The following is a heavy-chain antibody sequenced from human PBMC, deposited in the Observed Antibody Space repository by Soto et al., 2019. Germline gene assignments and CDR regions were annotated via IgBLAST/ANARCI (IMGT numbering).Heavy chain of an antibody. Sequence: SQTLSLTCAISGDSVSSNSAAWNWIRQSPSRGLEWLGRTYYRSKWYNDYAVSVKSRITINPDTSKNQFSLQLNSVTPEDTAVYYCARGQHPVTTLRNRFDPWGQGTLVTVSS. CDR2: TYYRSKWYN. J-gene: IGHJ5*02. CDR3: ARGQHPVTTLRNRFDP. D-gene: IGHD4-17*01. CDR1: GDSVSSNSAA. V-gene: IGHV6-1*01.